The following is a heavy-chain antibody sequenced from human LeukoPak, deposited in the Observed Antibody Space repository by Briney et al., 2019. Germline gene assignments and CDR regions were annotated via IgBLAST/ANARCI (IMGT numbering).Heavy chain of an antibody. CDR2: IKEDGSEK. Sequence: GGSLRLSCAASGFTFGSSWMTWVRQAPGKGLEWVANIKEDGSEKYYVDSVKGRFTISRDNAKNSLYPQMNSLRAEDTAVYYCAKDRGWLTFDYWGQGTLVSVSS. CDR3: AKDRGWLTFDY. J-gene: IGHJ4*02. V-gene: IGHV3-7*01. D-gene: IGHD5-24*01. CDR1: GFTFGSSW.